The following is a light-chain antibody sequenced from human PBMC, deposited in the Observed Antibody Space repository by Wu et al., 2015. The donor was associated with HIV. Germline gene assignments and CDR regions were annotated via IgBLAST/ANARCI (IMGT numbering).Light chain of an antibody. CDR2: GAS. Sequence: VLTQSPGTLSLSPGEVATLHCSVSESVSGYLAWYQQRPGQPPTLLVYGASSRAAGIPDRFSGSGSGTDFSLTISRLEPEDFAVYYCQQYNSSPYNFGQGTKLEIK. V-gene: IGKV3-20*01. J-gene: IGKJ2*01. CDR1: ESVSGY. CDR3: QQYNSSPYN.